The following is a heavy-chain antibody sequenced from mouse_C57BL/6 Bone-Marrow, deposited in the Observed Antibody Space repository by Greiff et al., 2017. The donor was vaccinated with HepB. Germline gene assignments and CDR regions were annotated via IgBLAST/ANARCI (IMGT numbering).Heavy chain of an antibody. CDR1: GYTFTDYE. Sequence: QVTLKESGAELVRPGASVTLSCKASGYTFTDYEMHWVKQTPVHGLEWIGAIDPETGGTAYNQKFKGKAILTADKSSSTAYMELRSLTSEDSAVYYCTRCMGFAYWGQGTLVTVSA. V-gene: IGHV1-15*01. J-gene: IGHJ3*01. CDR2: IDPETGGT. CDR3: TRCMGFAY.